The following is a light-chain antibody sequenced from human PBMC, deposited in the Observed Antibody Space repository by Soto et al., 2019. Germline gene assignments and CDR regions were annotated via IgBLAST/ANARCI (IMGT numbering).Light chain of an antibody. CDR1: NIGSKN. CDR2: RDS. J-gene: IGLJ2*01. V-gene: IGLV3-9*01. CDR3: QVWDSSTVV. Sequence: SYELTQPLSVSVALGQTARITCGGNNIGSKNVHWYQQKAGQAPVLVIYRDSNRPSGIPERLSGSNSGNTATLTISRAQAGDEADYYCQVWDSSTVVFGGGTKLTVL.